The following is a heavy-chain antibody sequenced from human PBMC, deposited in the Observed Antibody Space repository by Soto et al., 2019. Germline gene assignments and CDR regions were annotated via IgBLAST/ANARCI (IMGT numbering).Heavy chain of an antibody. CDR1: GFTFSSYA. D-gene: IGHD2-15*01. V-gene: IGHV3-23*01. CDR3: AKDRPSRYCSGGSCYFY. CDR2: ISGSGGST. Sequence: GGSLRLSCAASGFTFSSYAMSWVRQAPGKGLEWVSAISGSGGSTYYADSVKGRFTISRDNSKNTLYLQMNSLRAEDTAVYYCAKDRPSRYCSGGSCYFYWGQGTLVTVSS. J-gene: IGHJ4*02.